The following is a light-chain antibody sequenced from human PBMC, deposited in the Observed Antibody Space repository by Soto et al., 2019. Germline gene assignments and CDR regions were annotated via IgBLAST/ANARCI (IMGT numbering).Light chain of an antibody. J-gene: IGLJ1*01. Sequence: QSVLTQPRSVSGSPGQSVTISCTGSSSDVGGYNYVSWYQQHPGKAPKLMISDVNKRPSGVPDRFSGPKSGNTASLTISGLQAEDEADYYCCSDADSYVFATGTKVTLL. CDR2: DVN. CDR3: CSDADSYV. V-gene: IGLV2-11*01. CDR1: SSDVGGYNY.